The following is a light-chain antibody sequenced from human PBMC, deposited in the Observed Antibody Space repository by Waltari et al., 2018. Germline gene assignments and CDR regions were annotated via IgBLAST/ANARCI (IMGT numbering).Light chain of an antibody. CDR2: EVI. Sequence: QSALTQPASVSGSPGQSITISCTGSSSDVGSLNLVSWYHQHPGQAPKHMIDEVIKRPSVVSTRFACSRSGTTAYLTISGLQAADEADYYCCSHAGSSTVVFGGGTKLTVL. V-gene: IGLV2-23*02. CDR3: CSHAGSSTVV. CDR1: SSDVGSLNL. J-gene: IGLJ2*01.